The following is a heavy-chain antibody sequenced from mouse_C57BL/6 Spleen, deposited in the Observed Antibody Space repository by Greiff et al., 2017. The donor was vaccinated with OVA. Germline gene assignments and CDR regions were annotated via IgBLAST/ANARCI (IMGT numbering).Heavy chain of an antibody. CDR2: IDPNSGGT. CDR1: GYTFTSYW. V-gene: IGHV1-72*01. Sequence: VQLQQPGAELVKPGASVKLSCKASGYTFTSYWMHWVKQRPGRGLEWIGRIDPNSGGTKYNEKFKSKATLTVDKPSSTAYMQLSSLTSEDAAVYYCARGFITTVASSFFDYWGQGTTLTVSS. J-gene: IGHJ2*01. CDR3: ARGFITTVASSFFDY. D-gene: IGHD1-1*01.